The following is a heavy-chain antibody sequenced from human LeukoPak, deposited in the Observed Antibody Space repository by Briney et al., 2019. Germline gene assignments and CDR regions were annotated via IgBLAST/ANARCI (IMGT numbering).Heavy chain of an antibody. D-gene: IGHD3-3*01. CDR1: GFTFDDYA. J-gene: IGHJ4*02. CDR2: ISWNSGSI. CDR3: VKDSSYDFWGNSFDS. Sequence: TGRSLRLSCAASGFTFDDYAIHWVRHAPGKGLEWVSGISWNSGSIDYADSVKGRFTMSRDNAKNSLYLQMNSLRAEDTAFYYCVKDSSYDFWGNSFDSWGQGTLVTVSS. V-gene: IGHV3-9*01.